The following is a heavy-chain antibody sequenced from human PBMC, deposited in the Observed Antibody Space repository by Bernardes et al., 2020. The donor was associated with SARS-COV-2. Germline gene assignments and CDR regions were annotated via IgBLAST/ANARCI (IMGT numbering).Heavy chain of an antibody. Sequence: GGSLRLSCAASGFTFSSYAMSWVRQAPGKGLEWVSAISGSGGSTYYADSVKGRFTISRDNSKNTLYLQMNSLRAEDTAVYYCARAPGGRYSYGWDFDYWGQGTLVTVSS. J-gene: IGHJ4*02. CDR3: ARAPGGRYSYGWDFDY. CDR2: ISGSGGST. CDR1: GFTFSSYA. D-gene: IGHD5-18*01. V-gene: IGHV3-23*01.